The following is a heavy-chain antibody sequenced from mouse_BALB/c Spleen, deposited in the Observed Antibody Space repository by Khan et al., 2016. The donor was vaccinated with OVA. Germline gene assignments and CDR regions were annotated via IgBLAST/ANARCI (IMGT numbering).Heavy chain of an antibody. Sequence: QVQLQQSGAELARPGASVKLSCKASGYTFTDYNINWVKQRTGQGLEWIGEFYPGSNNTYYNEKFKGKATLTEAKSSSTAYMQLSRRASEDSAVECWAREWGAWFPYGGQGTLGTVSA. CDR1: GYTFTDYN. V-gene: IGHV1-77*01. CDR3: AREWGAWFPY. J-gene: IGHJ3*01. CDR2: FYPGSNNT.